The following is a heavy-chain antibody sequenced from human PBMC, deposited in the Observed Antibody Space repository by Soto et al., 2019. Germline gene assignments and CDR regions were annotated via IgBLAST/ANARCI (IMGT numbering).Heavy chain of an antibody. V-gene: IGHV1-3*01. J-gene: IGHJ3*01. D-gene: IGHD2-8*02. Sequence: QVQLFRSGAGLRKPGASVNFPSRASELTFSNHLINWCRKFPEQSLKWMGWINPDTGNTKYSQTFQGRVTIFRHSSASIVYVEVSDLTSEDTAVFYCARDILSVGPRANDAFDVWGQGTMVTVSS. CDR3: ARDILSVGPRANDAFDV. CDR1: ELTFSNHL. CDR2: INPDTGNT.